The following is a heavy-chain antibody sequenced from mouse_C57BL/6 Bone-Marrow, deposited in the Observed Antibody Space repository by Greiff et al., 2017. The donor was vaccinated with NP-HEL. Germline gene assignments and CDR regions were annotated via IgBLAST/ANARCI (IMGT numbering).Heavy chain of an antibody. CDR2: ISSGSSTI. CDR1: GFTFSDYG. CDR3: ASVLLYPYPRYYFDY. Sequence: DVKLVESGGGLVKPGGSLKLSCAASGFTFSDYGMHWVRQAPEKGLEWVAYISSGSSTIYYADTVKGRFTISRDTAKNTLFLQMTSLRSEDTAMYNCASVLLYPYPRYYFDYWGQGTTLTVSS. J-gene: IGHJ2*01. D-gene: IGHD2-12*01. V-gene: IGHV5-17*01.